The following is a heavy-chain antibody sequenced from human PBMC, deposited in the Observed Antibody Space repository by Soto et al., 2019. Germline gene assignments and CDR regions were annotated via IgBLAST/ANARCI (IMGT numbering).Heavy chain of an antibody. CDR2: ISAYNGNT. J-gene: IGHJ3*02. CDR3: ARVLGDSSGYYPSDAFDI. CDR1: RYTFTSYG. D-gene: IGHD3-22*01. Sequence: ASVKVSCKASRYTFTSYGISWVRQAPGQGLEWMGWISAYNGNTNYAQKLQGRVTMTTDTSTSTAYMELRSLRSDDTAVYYCARVLGDSSGYYPSDAFDIWGQGTMVTVSS. V-gene: IGHV1-18*01.